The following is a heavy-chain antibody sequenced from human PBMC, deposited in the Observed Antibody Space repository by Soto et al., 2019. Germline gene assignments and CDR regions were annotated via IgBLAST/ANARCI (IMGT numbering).Heavy chain of an antibody. V-gene: IGHV3-53*02. J-gene: IGHJ6*02. CDR3: ARDHPYYDFWSGDYYYGMDV. Sequence: EVQLVETGGGLIQPGGSLRLSCAASGFTVSSNYMSWVRQAPGKGLEWVSVIYSGGSTYYADSAKGRFTISRDNSKNTLYLQMNSLRAEDTAVYYCARDHPYYDFWSGDYYYGMDVWGQGTTVTVSS. CDR2: IYSGGST. CDR1: GFTVSSNY. D-gene: IGHD3-3*01.